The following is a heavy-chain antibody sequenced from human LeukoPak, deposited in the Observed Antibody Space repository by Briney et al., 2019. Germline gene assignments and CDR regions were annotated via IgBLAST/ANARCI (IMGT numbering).Heavy chain of an antibody. CDR2: ISGSGGST. CDR1: GFTFSSYA. CDR3: AKRLGGSGSYYSPPFDY. V-gene: IGHV3-23*01. D-gene: IGHD3-10*01. Sequence: PGGSLRLSCAASGFTFSSYAMSWVRQAPGKGLEWVSAISGSGGSTYYADSVKGRFTISRDNSKNTLCLQMNSLRAEDTAVYYCAKRLGGSGSYYSPPFDYWGQGTLVTVSS. J-gene: IGHJ4*02.